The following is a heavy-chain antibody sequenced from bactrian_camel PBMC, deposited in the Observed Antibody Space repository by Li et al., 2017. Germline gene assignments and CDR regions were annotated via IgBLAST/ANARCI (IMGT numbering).Heavy chain of an antibody. D-gene: IGHD2*01. CDR3: VADPSPYTIRFASPRY. Sequence: HVQLVESGGGSVEAGGSLYLSCVASGYTYIMGWFRQAPGQEREAVATIYTYGGDTYYAGSVKGRFTISQDNAKATVYLQMDSLTPEDTAMYYCVADPSPYTIRFASPRYWGQGTQVTVS. CDR2: IYTYGGDT. J-gene: IGHJ4*01. CDR1: GYTYI. V-gene: IGHV3-2*01.